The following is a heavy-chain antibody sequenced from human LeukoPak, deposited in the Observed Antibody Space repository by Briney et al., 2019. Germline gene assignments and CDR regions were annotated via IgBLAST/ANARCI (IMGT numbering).Heavy chain of an antibody. CDR1: GGSIRNFY. Sequence: PSETLSLTCSVSGGSIRNFYWSWIRQSPGKGLEWIGFVYYTGSTNYNPSLKSRVTISVDTSKNQFSLKLSSVTAADTAMYYCARHTPIRVPGASGYYFTMDAWGHGTTVTASS. V-gene: IGHV4-59*08. D-gene: IGHD3-10*01. CDR3: ARHTPIRVPGASGYYFTMDA. CDR2: VYYTGST. J-gene: IGHJ6*02.